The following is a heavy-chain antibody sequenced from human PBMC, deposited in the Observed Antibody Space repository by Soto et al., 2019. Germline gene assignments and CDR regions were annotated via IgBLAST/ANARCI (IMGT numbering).Heavy chain of an antibody. CDR3: ARSPSNGAVAGRNAFDI. D-gene: IGHD6-19*01. Sequence: GGSLRLSCATSGFTFNNYAMSWVRQATGKGLEWVSAIGTAGDTYYPGSVKGRFTISRENVKNSLYLQMNSLRAGDTAVYYCARSPSNGAVAGRNAFDIWGQGTMVTVSS. CDR2: IGTAGDT. V-gene: IGHV3-13*01. J-gene: IGHJ3*02. CDR1: GFTFNNYA.